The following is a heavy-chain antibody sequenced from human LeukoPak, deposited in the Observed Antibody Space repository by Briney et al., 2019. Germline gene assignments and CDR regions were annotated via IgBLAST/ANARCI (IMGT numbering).Heavy chain of an antibody. J-gene: IGHJ1*01. D-gene: IGHD3-9*01. CDR2: IYYSGST. Sequence: SETLSLTCTVSGDSISSYYWGWIRQPPGKGLEWIGSIYYSGSTYYNPSLKSRVTISVDTSKNQFSLKLSSVTAADTAVYYCARSQNYDILTGYYGLPLGGYFQHWGRGTLVTVSS. CDR1: GDSISSYY. CDR3: ARSQNYDILTGYYGLPLGGYFQH. V-gene: IGHV4-39*01.